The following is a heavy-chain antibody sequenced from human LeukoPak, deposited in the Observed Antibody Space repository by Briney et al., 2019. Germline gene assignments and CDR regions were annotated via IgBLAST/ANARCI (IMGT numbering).Heavy chain of an antibody. D-gene: IGHD3-10*01. CDR3: AKAYGSGSYYNNGIFDY. Sequence: GGSLRLSCAASGFTFSSYAMSWVRQAPGKGLEWVSAISGSGGSTYYADSVKGRFTISRDNSKNTLYLQMNSLRAEDTAVYYCAKAYGSGSYYNNGIFDYWGQGTLVTVSS. V-gene: IGHV3-23*01. CDR2: ISGSGGST. CDR1: GFTFSSYA. J-gene: IGHJ4*02.